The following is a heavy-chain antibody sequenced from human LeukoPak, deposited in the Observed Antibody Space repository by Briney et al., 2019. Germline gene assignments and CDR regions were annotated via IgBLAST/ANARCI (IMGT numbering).Heavy chain of an antibody. D-gene: IGHD5-12*01. J-gene: IGHJ4*02. CDR3: TRHRESGYSGYDYHPLDY. Sequence: GGSLRLSCTASGFTFGDYAMSWVRQAPGKGLEWVGFIRSKAYGGTTEYAASVKGRFTISRDDSKSIAYLRMNSLKTEDTAVYYCTRHRESGYSGYDYHPLDYWGQGTLVTVSS. V-gene: IGHV3-49*04. CDR2: IRSKAYGGTT. CDR1: GFTFGDYA.